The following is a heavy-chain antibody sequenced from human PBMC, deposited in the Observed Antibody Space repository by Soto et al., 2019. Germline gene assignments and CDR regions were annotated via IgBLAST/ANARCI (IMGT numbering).Heavy chain of an antibody. V-gene: IGHV3-21*01. J-gene: IGHJ4*02. CDR2: ISSSSSYI. CDR1: GFTFSSYA. Sequence: PGGSLRLSCAASGFTFSSYAMSWVRQAPGKGLEWVSSISSSSSYIYYADSVKGRFTISRDNAKNSLYLQMNSLRAEDTAVYYCARGVYYYDSSGYYGYWGQGTLVTVSS. CDR3: ARGVYYYDSSGYYGY. D-gene: IGHD3-22*01.